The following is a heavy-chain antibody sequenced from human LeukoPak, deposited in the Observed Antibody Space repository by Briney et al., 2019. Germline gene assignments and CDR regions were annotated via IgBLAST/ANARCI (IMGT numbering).Heavy chain of an antibody. Sequence: GGSLRLSCAASGFTFSKYAMTWVRQAPGKGLEWVSAISSSTLKIYYADSVKGRFTISRDNSKNTLYLQMNNLRPDDTAFYFCVKEGVEYAYGDYWGQGTLVTVSS. CDR2: ISSSTLKI. J-gene: IGHJ4*02. CDR3: VKEGVEYAYGDY. V-gene: IGHV3-23*01. D-gene: IGHD3-16*01. CDR1: GFTFSKYA.